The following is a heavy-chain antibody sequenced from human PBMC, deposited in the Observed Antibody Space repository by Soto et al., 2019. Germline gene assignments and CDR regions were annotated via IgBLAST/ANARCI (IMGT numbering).Heavy chain of an antibody. D-gene: IGHD4-17*01. CDR1: GFTFSSYG. Sequence: GGSLRLSCAVSGFTFSSYGMSWVRQAPGKGLECVSAISDSGGSTYYADSVRGRFTISRDNSKNTVHLQMNSLRAEDTAVYYCAKDWTPGDYGVRGFDYWGQGTQVTVSS. V-gene: IGHV3-23*01. CDR3: AKDWTPGDYGVRGFDY. J-gene: IGHJ4*02. CDR2: ISDSGGST.